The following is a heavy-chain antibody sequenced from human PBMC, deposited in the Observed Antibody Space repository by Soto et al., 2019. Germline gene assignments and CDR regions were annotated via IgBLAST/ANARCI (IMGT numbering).Heavy chain of an antibody. CDR1: GYIFTSYD. D-gene: IGHD5-18*01. J-gene: IGHJ4*02. Sequence: QVQLVQSGAEVRQPGASVKVSCEASGYIFTSYDFSWVRQAAGQGREWMGWMNPDTGHTGYAQRFQGRLTLTRNTSITTAYMELNSLTSDDTAIYYCARVRKTRYTYESPGGPLSKWGQGTLVTVTS. CDR3: ARVRKTRYTYESPGGPLSK. V-gene: IGHV1-8*01. CDR2: MNPDTGHT.